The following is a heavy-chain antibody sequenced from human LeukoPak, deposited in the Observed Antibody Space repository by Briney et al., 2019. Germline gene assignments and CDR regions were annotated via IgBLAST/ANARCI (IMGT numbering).Heavy chain of an antibody. D-gene: IGHD6-13*01. CDR2: INPNTGGT. Sequence: ASVKVSCKASGYTFTTKYIHWVRQAPGQGREWMGWINPNTGGTQYAQKFQGRVTMTRDTSISTAYVELTSLRSDDTAVYYCARGAGSSWFDPWGQGTLVTVSS. J-gene: IGHJ5*02. CDR1: GYTFTTKY. V-gene: IGHV1-2*02. CDR3: ARGAGSSWFDP.